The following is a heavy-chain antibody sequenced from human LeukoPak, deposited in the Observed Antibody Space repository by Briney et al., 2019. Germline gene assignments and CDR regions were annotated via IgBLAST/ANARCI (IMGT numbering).Heavy chain of an antibody. CDR1: GFTFSSYR. CDR2: IKQDGSEK. J-gene: IGHJ6*03. Sequence: GGSLRLSCAASGFTFSSYRMSWVRQAPGKGLEWVVNIKQDGSEKHYVDSVKGRFTISRDNAKNSLYLQMNSLRAEDTAVYYCATERAGERPRPLLSYYYMDVWGKGTTVTISS. CDR3: ATERAGERPRPLLSYYYMDV. V-gene: IGHV3-7*01. D-gene: IGHD3-16*01.